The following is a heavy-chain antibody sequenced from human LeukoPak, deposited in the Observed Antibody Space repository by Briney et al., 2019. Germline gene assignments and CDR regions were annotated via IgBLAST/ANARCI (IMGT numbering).Heavy chain of an antibody. Sequence: SETLSLTCTVSGGSISSYFWGWIRQSPGKGLEWIGSIYYSGSTYYNPSLKSRVTISVETSKIQFSLKLSSVTAADSAVYYCARDSCSSTSCRRKFDNWGQGTLVTVSS. J-gene: IGHJ4*02. CDR1: GGSISSYF. CDR2: IYYSGST. V-gene: IGHV4-39*07. CDR3: ARDSCSSTSCRRKFDN. D-gene: IGHD2-2*01.